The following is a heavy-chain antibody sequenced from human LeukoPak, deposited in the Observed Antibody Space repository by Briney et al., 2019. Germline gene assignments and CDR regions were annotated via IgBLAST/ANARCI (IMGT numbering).Heavy chain of an antibody. J-gene: IGHJ3*02. Sequence: PSETLSLTCTVSGGSISSSSFYWGWIRQPPGRGLEWIGYIYYSGSTNYNPSLKSRVTISVDTSKNQFSLKLSSVTAADTAVYYCARDVIGHDAFDIWGQGTMVTVSS. CDR2: IYYSGST. D-gene: IGHD2-21*01. V-gene: IGHV4-61*01. CDR1: GGSISSSSFY. CDR3: ARDVIGHDAFDI.